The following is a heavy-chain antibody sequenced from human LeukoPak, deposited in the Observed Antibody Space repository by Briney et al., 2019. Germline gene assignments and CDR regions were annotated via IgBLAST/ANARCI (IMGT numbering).Heavy chain of an antibody. CDR1: GGSISNSNW. CDR3: ARTAEGGYTYDYFYYYYMDV. Sequence: PSETLSLTCAVSGGSISNSNWWSWVRQPPGKGLEWIGEIYHSGSTNYNSSLKSRVTISVDKSKNQFSLKLSSVTAADTAVYYCARTAEGGYTYDYFYYYYMDVWGKGTTVTISS. D-gene: IGHD5-18*01. V-gene: IGHV4-4*02. J-gene: IGHJ6*03. CDR2: IYHSGST.